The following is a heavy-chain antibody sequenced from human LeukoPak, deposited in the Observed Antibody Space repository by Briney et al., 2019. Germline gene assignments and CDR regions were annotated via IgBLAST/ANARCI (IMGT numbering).Heavy chain of an antibody. J-gene: IGHJ4*02. V-gene: IGHV4-34*01. D-gene: IGHD2-15*01. CDR2: INHSGST. Sequence: HPSETLSLTCAVYGGSFSGYYWSWIRQPPGKGLEWIGEINHSGSTNYNPSLKSRVTISVDTSKNQFSLKLSSATAADTAVYYCAAYNCSGGSCYWAYWGQGTLVTVSS. CDR3: AAYNCSGGSCYWAY. CDR1: GGSFSGYY.